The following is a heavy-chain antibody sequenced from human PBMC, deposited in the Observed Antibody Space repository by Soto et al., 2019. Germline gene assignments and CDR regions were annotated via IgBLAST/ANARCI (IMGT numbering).Heavy chain of an antibody. Sequence: EVQLLESWGGLVQPGGSLRLSCAASGFTFSSYAMSWVRQAPGKGLEWVSLIGGSGGSTYYADSVKGRFTISRDNSKNTLYLQMNSLRAEDTAVYYCAKTAARGVILSDFDYWGQGTLVTVSS. CDR2: IGGSGGST. D-gene: IGHD3-16*01. V-gene: IGHV3-23*01. CDR3: AKTAARGVILSDFDY. J-gene: IGHJ4*02. CDR1: GFTFSSYA.